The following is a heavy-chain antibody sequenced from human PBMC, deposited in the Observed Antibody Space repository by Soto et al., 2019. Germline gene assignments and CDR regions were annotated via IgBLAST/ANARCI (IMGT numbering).Heavy chain of an antibody. D-gene: IGHD5-18*01. CDR3: ARDLPWWIQLWSQPLDY. CDR1: GYTFTSYA. Sequence: GAPVKASSKAPGYTFTSYAICWAHQAPGKGLEWMGWISAYNGNTNYAQKLQGRVTMTTDTSTSTAYMELRSLRSDDTAVYYCARDLPWWIQLWSQPLDYWGQGTLVTVSS. J-gene: IGHJ4*02. CDR2: ISAYNGNT. V-gene: IGHV1-18*01.